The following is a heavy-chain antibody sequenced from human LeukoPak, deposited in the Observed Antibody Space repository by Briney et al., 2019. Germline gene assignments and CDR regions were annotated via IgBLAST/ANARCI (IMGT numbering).Heavy chain of an antibody. Sequence: SETLSLTCAVSGGSMSSVSNSWTWIRQPPGKGLEWIGYVYYSGSSYYNPSLESRVIISVDRSKNQFFREVSSVTAADTGVYYCARDDGQLVPGTFDIWGQGIMVIVSS. D-gene: IGHD6-13*01. CDR2: VYYSGSS. CDR1: GGSMSSVSNS. J-gene: IGHJ3*02. V-gene: IGHV4-30-2*01. CDR3: ARDDGQLVPGTFDI.